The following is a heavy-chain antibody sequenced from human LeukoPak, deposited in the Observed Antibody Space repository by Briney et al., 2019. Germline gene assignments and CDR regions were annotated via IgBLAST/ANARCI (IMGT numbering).Heavy chain of an antibody. V-gene: IGHV3-30*02. D-gene: IGHD4-17*01. J-gene: IGHJ4*02. CDR3: ANGLATVTTPSQAY. CDR1: GLTFSTYG. CDR2: IRYDGSNK. Sequence: PGGSLRLSCAASGLTFSTYGMHWVRQAPGKGLEWVAFIRYDGSNKYYADSVKGRFTISRDNSKNTLYLQMSSLRAEDTAMYYCANGLATVTTPSQAYWGQGTLVTVSS.